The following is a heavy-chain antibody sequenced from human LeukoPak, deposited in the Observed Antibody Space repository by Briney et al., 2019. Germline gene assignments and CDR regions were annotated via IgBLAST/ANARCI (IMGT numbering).Heavy chain of an antibody. J-gene: IGHJ3*02. Sequence: PGESLKISCKGSGYSFTSYWIGWVRQMPGKGLGWVGIIYPGDSDTRYSPSFQGQVTISADKSISTAYLQWSSLKASDTAMYYCSSTSSHSGAFDIWGQGTMVTVSS. V-gene: IGHV5-51*01. CDR1: GYSFTSYW. CDR2: IYPGDSDT. CDR3: SSTSSHSGAFDI. D-gene: IGHD2-2*01.